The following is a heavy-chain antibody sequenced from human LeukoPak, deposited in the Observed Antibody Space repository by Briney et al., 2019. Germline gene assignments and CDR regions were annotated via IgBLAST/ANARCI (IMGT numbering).Heavy chain of an antibody. D-gene: IGHD3-22*01. CDR1: GYFLSSGYY. Sequence: PSETLSLTCAVSGYFLSSGYYWGWIRQPPGKGLEWIGYIFYTGSRKYNPSLTSRVTMSVDTSKNQFSLNLSSVTAADTAVYYCVRQPYSSGAYYFDYWGQGTLVTVSS. J-gene: IGHJ4*02. CDR2: IFYTGSR. CDR3: VRQPYSSGAYYFDY. V-gene: IGHV4-38-2*01.